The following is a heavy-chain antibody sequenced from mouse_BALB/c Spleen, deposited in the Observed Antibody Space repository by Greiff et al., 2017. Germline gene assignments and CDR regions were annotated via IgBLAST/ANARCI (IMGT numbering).Heavy chain of an antibody. CDR1: GFTFSSFG. D-gene: IGHD2-14*01. V-gene: IGHV5-17*02. J-gene: IGHJ3*01. Sequence: EVQVVESGGGLVQPGGSRKLSCAASGFTFSSFGMHWVRQAPEKGLEWVAYISSGSSTIYYADTVKGRFTISRDNPKNTLFLQMTSLRSEDTAMYYCARNYRYDLTWFAYWGQGTLVTVSA. CDR3: ARNYRYDLTWFAY. CDR2: ISSGSSTI.